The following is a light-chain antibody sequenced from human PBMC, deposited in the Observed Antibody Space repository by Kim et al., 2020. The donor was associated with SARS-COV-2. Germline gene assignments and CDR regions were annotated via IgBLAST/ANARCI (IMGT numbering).Light chain of an antibody. CDR2: EDT. J-gene: IGLJ3*02. CDR3: QSSDSSDTFWV. Sequence: PGQTARITCSGDALPNKYAYWFQQKPGQAPVLVIYEDTERPSGIPERFSGSTSGKTVTLTISGVQAEDEADYYCQSSDSSDTFWVFGGGTQLTVL. CDR1: ALPNKY. V-gene: IGLV3-25*03.